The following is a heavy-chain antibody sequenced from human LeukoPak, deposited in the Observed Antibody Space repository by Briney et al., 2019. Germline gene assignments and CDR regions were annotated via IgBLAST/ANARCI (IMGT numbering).Heavy chain of an antibody. CDR1: GYTFTSYA. Sequence: GASVKVSCKASGYTFTSYAISWVRQAPGQGLEWMGGIIPIFGTANYAQKFQGRVTITADESTSTAYMELSSLRSEGTAVYYCELRGWAFDYWGQGTLVTVSS. J-gene: IGHJ4*02. CDR3: ELRGWAFDY. V-gene: IGHV1-69*13. D-gene: IGHD4-17*01. CDR2: IIPIFGTA.